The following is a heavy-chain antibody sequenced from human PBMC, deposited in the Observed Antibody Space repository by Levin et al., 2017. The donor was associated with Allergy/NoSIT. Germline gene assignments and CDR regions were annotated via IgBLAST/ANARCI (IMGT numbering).Heavy chain of an antibody. CDR2: ICYSRGT. V-gene: IGHV4-31*03. J-gene: IGHJ5*02. CDR1: GGSINSGAYC. Sequence: PSETLSLTCTVSGGSINSGAYCWSWIRQLPGKGPEWIAHICYSRGTYYNPSLRSRVAISLDTSKNQFSLELRSVTAADTAMYYCARGLPDNWFDPWGQGTLVTVST. D-gene: IGHD1-14*01. CDR3: ARGLPDNWFDP.